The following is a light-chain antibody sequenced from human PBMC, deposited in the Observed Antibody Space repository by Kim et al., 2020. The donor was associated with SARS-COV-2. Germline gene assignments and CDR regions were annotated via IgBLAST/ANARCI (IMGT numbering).Light chain of an antibody. V-gene: IGKV3D-15*01. J-gene: IGKJ5*01. CDR1: QSVNSN. CDR2: GAS. Sequence: SAGERATLACRASQSVNSNLAWYQQKPGQAPRLLIYGASMRASGIPARFSGSGSGTEFTFTISSLQSEDSALYYCQQYNDWPPITFGQGTRLEIK. CDR3: QQYNDWPPIT.